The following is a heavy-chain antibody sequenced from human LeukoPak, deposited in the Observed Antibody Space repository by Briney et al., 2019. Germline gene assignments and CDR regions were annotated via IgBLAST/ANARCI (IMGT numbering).Heavy chain of an antibody. CDR3: ARAAGLGSSFDY. CDR2: IYYSGST. D-gene: IGHD3-16*01. J-gene: IGHJ4*02. Sequence: PSETLSLTCTVSGGSISSYYWSWIRQPPGKGLEWIGYIYYSGSTNYNPSLKSRVTISVDTSKNQFSLKLSSVTAADTAVYYCARAAGLGSSFDYWGQGTLVTVSS. CDR1: GGSISSYY. V-gene: IGHV4-59*01.